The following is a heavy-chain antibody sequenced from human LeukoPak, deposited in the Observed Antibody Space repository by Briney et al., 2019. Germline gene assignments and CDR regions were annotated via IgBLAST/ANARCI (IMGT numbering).Heavy chain of an antibody. CDR2: ISSSGSSV. D-gene: IGHD6-13*01. V-gene: IGHV3-48*03. Sequence: PGGTLRLSCAASGFTFSSYEMNWVRQAPGKGLEWVSYISSSGSSVYYADSVKGRFTIARDNAKSSVYLQMNSLRAEDTAVYYCASIASRKRLVDYWGQGTLVTVSS. J-gene: IGHJ4*02. CDR1: GFTFSSYE. CDR3: ASIASRKRLVDY.